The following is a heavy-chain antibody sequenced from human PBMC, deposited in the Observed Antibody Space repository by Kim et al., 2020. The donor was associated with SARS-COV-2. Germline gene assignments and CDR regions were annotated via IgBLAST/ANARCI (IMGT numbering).Heavy chain of an antibody. Sequence: DGSEAYYADSVKGRFTISRDNAKNSLYLQINSLRAEDTAVYYGMRDPGTYWGQGTLVIVSS. J-gene: IGHJ4*02. CDR2: DGSEA. V-gene: IGHV3-7*01. CDR3: MRDPGTY. D-gene: IGHD3-10*01.